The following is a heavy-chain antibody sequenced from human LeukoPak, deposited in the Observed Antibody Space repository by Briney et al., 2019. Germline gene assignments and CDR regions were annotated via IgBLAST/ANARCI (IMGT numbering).Heavy chain of an antibody. CDR2: INWSGDNT. CDR1: GFTFADYG. CDR3: ARDLSSNWNNHAY. D-gene: IGHD1/OR15-1a*01. Sequence: GGSLRLSCEDSGFTFADYGLSWVRQAPRKGLEWVAGINWSGDNTFYADSVKGRFTISRDNTKKTLYLQMNNLSGEDTATYYCARDLSSNWNNHAYWGQGTLVTVSS. J-gene: IGHJ4*02. V-gene: IGHV3-20*04.